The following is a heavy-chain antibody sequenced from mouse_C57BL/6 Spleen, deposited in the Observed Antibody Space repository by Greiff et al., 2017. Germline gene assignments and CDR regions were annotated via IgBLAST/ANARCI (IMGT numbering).Heavy chain of an antibody. CDR2: IYPGSGST. V-gene: IGHV1-55*01. CDR3: AREDFDV. J-gene: IGHJ1*03. CDR1: GYTFTSYW. Sequence: QVQLKESGAELVKPGASVKMSCKASGYTFTSYWITWVKQRPGQGLEWIGDIYPGSGSTNYNEKFKSKATLTVDTSSSTAYMQLSSLTSEDSAVYYCAREDFDVWGTGTTVTVSS.